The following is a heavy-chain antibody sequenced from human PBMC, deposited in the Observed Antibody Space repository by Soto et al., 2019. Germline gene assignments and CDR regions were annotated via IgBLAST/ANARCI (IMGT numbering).Heavy chain of an antibody. J-gene: IGHJ4*02. Sequence: PPGKGLEWIGYIYYSGTTYYNPSLKSRVTISVDTSKNQFSLRLTSVTAADTAVYYCARDDKYDTSGIEYWGQGTLVTVSS. V-gene: IGHV4-30-4*01. CDR3: ARDDKYDTSGIEY. D-gene: IGHD3-22*01. CDR2: IYYSGTT.